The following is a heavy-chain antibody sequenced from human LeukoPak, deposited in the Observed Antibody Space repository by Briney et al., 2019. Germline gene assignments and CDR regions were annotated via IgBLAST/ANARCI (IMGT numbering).Heavy chain of an antibody. Sequence: SETLSLTCTVSGGSISSGNNYWGWIRQPPGKGLEWIGDIYYSGSTNYNPSLKSRVTISVDTSKNQFSLRLSSVTAADTAVYYSARLASGSYGPLTPFDYWGQGTLVTVSS. CDR3: ARLASGSYGPLTPFDY. V-gene: IGHV4-61*05. CDR2: IYYSGST. D-gene: IGHD1-26*01. J-gene: IGHJ4*02. CDR1: GGSISSGNNY.